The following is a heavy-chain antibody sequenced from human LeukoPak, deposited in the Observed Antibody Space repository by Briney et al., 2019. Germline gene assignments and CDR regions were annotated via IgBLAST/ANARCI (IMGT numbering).Heavy chain of an antibody. CDR3: ARQGIPNQYYYYMDV. CDR1: GYSFTSYW. D-gene: IGHD1-14*01. V-gene: IGHV5-51*01. CDR2: IYPGDSDT. Sequence: GESLKISCKGSGYSFTSYWIGWVRQMPGKGLEWMGIIYPGDSDTGYSPSFQGQVTISADKSISTAYLQWSSLEASDTAMYYCARQGIPNQYYYYMDVWGKGTTVTVSS. J-gene: IGHJ6*03.